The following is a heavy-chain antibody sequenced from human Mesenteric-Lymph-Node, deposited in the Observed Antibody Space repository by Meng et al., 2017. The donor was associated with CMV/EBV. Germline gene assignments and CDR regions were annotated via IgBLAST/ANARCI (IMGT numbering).Heavy chain of an antibody. Sequence: GGSLRLSCAASGFIFSDYAVHWVRQAPGKGLEWVAVISYDGNKKFFVDSVKGRFTISRDNAKNSLYLQMNSLRAEDTAVYYCARACRQLSNCYLDSWGQGTQVTVSS. J-gene: IGHJ4*02. V-gene: IGHV3-30*04. CDR2: ISYDGNKK. D-gene: IGHD4-11*01. CDR1: GFIFSDYA. CDR3: ARACRQLSNCYLDS.